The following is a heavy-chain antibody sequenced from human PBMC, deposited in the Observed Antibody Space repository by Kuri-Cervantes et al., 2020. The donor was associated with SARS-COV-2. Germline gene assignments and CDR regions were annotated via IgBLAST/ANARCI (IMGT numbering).Heavy chain of an antibody. CDR1: GFTFSSYD. Sequence: GESLKISCAASGFTFSSYDMHWVRQATGKGLEWVSAIGTAGDTYYPGSVKGRFTISRENAKNSLYLQMNSLRAEDTAVYYCAKEIRATTRFDAFDIWGQGTMVTVSS. J-gene: IGHJ3*02. V-gene: IGHV3-13*04. CDR2: IGTAGDT. CDR3: AKEIRATTRFDAFDI. D-gene: IGHD1-26*01.